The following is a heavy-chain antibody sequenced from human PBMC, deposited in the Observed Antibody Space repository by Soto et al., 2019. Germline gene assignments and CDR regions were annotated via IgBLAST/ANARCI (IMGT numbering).Heavy chain of an antibody. CDR3: VKPGAYGFWSGYYPLPMAMDV. V-gene: IGHV3-64D*08. J-gene: IGHJ6*02. Sequence: PGGSLRLSCSASGFTFSSYAMHWVRQAPGKGLEYVSAISSNGGSTYYADSVKGRFAISRDNSKNTLYLQMSSLRAEDTAVYYCVKPGAYGFWSGYYPLPMAMDVWGQGTTVTVSS. CDR2: ISSNGGST. D-gene: IGHD3-3*01. CDR1: GFTFSSYA.